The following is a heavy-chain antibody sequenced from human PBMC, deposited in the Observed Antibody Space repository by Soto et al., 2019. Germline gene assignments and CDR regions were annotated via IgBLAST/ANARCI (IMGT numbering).Heavy chain of an antibody. CDR1: GYTFTSYA. D-gene: IGHD2-8*01. Sequence: GASVKVSCKASGYTFTSYAMHWVRQAPGQGLEWMGRIIPILGIANYAQKFQGRVTITADKSTSTAYMELSSLRSEDTAVYYCARGYCTNGVCYPVDYYGMDVWGQGTTVTVSS. V-gene: IGHV1-69*04. J-gene: IGHJ6*02. CDR3: ARGYCTNGVCYPVDYYGMDV. CDR2: IIPILGIA.